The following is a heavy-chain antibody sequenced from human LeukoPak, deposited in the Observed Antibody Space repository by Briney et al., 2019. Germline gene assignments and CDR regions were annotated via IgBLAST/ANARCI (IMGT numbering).Heavy chain of an antibody. Sequence: ASVKVSCEVSGYTLTELSMHWVRQAPGKGLEWMGGFDPEDGETIYAQKFQGRVTMTEDTSTDTAYMELSSLRSEDTAVYYCATVTNIVVVPAAMQDWFDPWGQGTLVTVSS. V-gene: IGHV1-24*01. CDR3: ATVTNIVVVPAAMQDWFDP. D-gene: IGHD2-2*01. CDR2: FDPEDGET. J-gene: IGHJ5*02. CDR1: GYTLTELS.